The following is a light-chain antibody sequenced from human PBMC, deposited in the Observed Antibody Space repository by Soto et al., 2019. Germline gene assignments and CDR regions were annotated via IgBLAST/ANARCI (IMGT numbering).Light chain of an antibody. Sequence: DIQMTQSPSTLSASVGDRVTITCRASQSISTRLAWYQQKPGKAPKLLIYDASSLESGVPSRFSGSASGTEFTLTSSSLQPDDFATYYCQQYNSYSTFGQGTKVDIK. CDR2: DAS. V-gene: IGKV1-5*01. CDR1: QSISTR. J-gene: IGKJ1*01. CDR3: QQYNSYST.